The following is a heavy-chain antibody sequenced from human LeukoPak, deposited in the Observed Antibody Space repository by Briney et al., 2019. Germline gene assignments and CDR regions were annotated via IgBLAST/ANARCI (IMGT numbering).Heavy chain of an antibody. V-gene: IGHV3-48*03. CDR1: GFTFSSYE. CDR2: ICSSGSTI. Sequence: PGGPLRLSCAASGFTFSSYEMNWVRQAPGKGLEWVSYICSSGSTIYYADSVKGRFTISRDNAKNSLYLQMNSLRAEDTAVYYCARDIDVRDAFDIWGQGTMVTVSS. J-gene: IGHJ3*02. CDR3: ARDIDVRDAFDI. D-gene: IGHD5-24*01.